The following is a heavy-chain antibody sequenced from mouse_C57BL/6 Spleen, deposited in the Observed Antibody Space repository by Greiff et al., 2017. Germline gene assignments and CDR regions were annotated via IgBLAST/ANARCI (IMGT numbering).Heavy chain of an antibody. CDR2: IYPGDGDT. Sequence: QVHVKQSGAELVKPGASVKISCKASGYAFSSYWMNWVKQRPGKGLEWIGQIYPGDGDTNYNGKFKGKATLTADKSSSTAYMQLSSLTSEDSAVYFCAREDSGYFDVWGTGTTVTVSS. CDR1: GYAFSSYW. V-gene: IGHV1-80*01. D-gene: IGHD6-1*01. CDR3: AREDSGYFDV. J-gene: IGHJ1*03.